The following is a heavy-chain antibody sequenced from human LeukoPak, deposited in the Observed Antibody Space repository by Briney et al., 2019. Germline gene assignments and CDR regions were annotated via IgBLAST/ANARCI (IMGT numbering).Heavy chain of an antibody. J-gene: IGHJ6*03. CDR3: ARAKMVRGVTPNYYMDV. CDR1: GYTYTSYD. CDR2: MNPNSDNT. V-gene: IGHV1-8*01. D-gene: IGHD3-10*01. Sequence: GASVKVSCKASGYTYTSYDINWVRQATGQGLEWMGWMNPNSDNTGYAQKFQGRVTMTRNTSISTAYMELSSLRSEDTAVYYCARAKMVRGVTPNYYMDVWGKGTTVTVSS.